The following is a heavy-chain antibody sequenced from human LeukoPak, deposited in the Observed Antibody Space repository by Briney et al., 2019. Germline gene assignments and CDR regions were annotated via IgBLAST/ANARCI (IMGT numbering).Heavy chain of an antibody. CDR2: IYPGDSDT. CDR1: GYSFTSYW. CDR3: ARRPYYYDSSGYYGGFEC. Sequence: GESLKISCKGSGYSFTSYWIGWVRQMPGKGLEWMGIIYPGDSDTRYRPSFQGQVTISADKSISTAYLQWSSLKASDTAMYYCARRPYYYDSSGYYGGFECWGQGTLVTVSS. V-gene: IGHV5-51*01. J-gene: IGHJ4*02. D-gene: IGHD3-22*01.